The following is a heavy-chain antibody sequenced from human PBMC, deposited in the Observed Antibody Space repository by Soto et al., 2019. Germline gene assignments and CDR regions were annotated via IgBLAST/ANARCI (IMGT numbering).Heavy chain of an antibody. J-gene: IGHJ6*02. CDR3: ATLVPAAMYYYYGMDV. D-gene: IGHD2-2*01. CDR2: IIPILGIA. V-gene: IGHV1-69*02. Sequence: SVKVSCKASGGTFSSYTISWVRQAPGQGLEWMGRIIPILGIANYAQKFQGRVTITADKSTSTAYMELSSLRSEDTAVYYCATLVPAAMYYYYGMDVWGQGTTVTVSS. CDR1: GGTFSSYT.